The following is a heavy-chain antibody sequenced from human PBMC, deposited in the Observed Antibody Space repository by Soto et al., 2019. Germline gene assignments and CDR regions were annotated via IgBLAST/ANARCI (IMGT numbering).Heavy chain of an antibody. CDR1: CGSISSYY. V-gene: IGHV4-4*07. CDR3: ARGMQQLANIGYYYYYGMDV. CDR2: IYTSGST. D-gene: IGHD6-13*01. J-gene: IGHJ6*02. Sequence: SETLSLTCTFSCGSISSYYWSWIRQPAGKGLEWIGRIYTSGSTNYNPSLKSRVTMSVDTSKNQFSLKLSSVTAADTAVYYCARGMQQLANIGYYYYYGMDVWGQGTTVTVSS.